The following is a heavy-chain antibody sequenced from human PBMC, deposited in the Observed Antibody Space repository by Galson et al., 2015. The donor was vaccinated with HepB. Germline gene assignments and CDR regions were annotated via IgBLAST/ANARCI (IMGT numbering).Heavy chain of an antibody. CDR3: AKGDRMTTVVSLLDY. Sequence: SLRLSCAASGFTFSSYGMHWVRQAPGKGLEWVAVISYDGSNKYYADSVKGRFTISRDNSKNTLYLQMNSLRAEDTAVYYCAKGDRMTTVVSLLDYWGQGTLVTVSS. CDR2: ISYDGSNK. D-gene: IGHD4-23*01. J-gene: IGHJ4*02. CDR1: GFTFSSYG. V-gene: IGHV3-30*18.